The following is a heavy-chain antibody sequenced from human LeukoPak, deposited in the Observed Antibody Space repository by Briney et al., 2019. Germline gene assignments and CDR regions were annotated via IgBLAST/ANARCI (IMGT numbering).Heavy chain of an antibody. V-gene: IGHV4-4*07. D-gene: IGHD2-2*01. CDR1: GGSMSGHW. CDR3: ARDWEYCSSTICYRWFDP. J-gene: IGHJ5*02. Sequence: PSETLSLTCTVSGGSMSGHWWTWIRQPAGKGLEWIWRLYSSGTTGYKASLKSRVTLSLDTSKNQFSLQLNSMTAADTAVYYCARDWEYCSSTICYRWFDPWGQGTLVTVSS. CDR2: LYSSGTT.